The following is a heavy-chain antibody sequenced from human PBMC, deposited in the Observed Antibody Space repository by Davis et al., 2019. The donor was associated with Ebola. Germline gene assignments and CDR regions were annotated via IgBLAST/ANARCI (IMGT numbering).Heavy chain of an antibody. CDR3: ARRGGWSGAFLDY. J-gene: IGHJ4*02. V-gene: IGHV5-51*01. CDR1: GYTFTTYW. D-gene: IGHD3-3*02. CDR2: IYPGDSDT. Sequence: GESLKISCKGSGYTFTTYWIGWVRQMLGKGLEWMGIIYPGDSDTRYSPSFQGQVTISADKSISTAYLQWSSLKASDTAMYYCARRGGWSGAFLDYWGQGTLVTVSS.